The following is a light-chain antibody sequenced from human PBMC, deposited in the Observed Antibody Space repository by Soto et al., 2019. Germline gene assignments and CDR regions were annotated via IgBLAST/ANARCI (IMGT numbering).Light chain of an antibody. V-gene: IGKV1-12*01. J-gene: IGKJ4*01. Sequence: DIQMTQSPSSVSASVGDRVTITCRASQTISTWLAWYQQRPGEAPRLLISAASILQGGVPSRFSGSGSGTDFTLTISSLQPEDFATYYCQQANSFPLTFGGVTRVEIK. CDR1: QTISTW. CDR3: QQANSFPLT. CDR2: AAS.